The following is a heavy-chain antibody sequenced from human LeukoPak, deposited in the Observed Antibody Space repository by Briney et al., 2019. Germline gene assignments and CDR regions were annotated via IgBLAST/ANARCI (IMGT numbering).Heavy chain of an antibody. Sequence: PSETLSLTCTVSGGSISSSSYYWGWIRQPSGKGLEWIGSIYQSVSTYYNPSLKSRVTISVDTSKNQFSLKLSSVTAADTAVYYCARNKSTVTTSRHDAFDIWGQGTMVTVSS. J-gene: IGHJ3*02. CDR2: IYQSVST. V-gene: IGHV4-39*07. D-gene: IGHD4-17*01. CDR1: GGSISSSSYY. CDR3: ARNKSTVTTSRHDAFDI.